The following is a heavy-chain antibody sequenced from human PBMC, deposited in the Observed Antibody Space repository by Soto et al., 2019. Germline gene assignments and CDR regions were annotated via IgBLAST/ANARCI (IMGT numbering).Heavy chain of an antibody. J-gene: IGHJ4*02. Sequence: LRLSCAASGFTFSSYAMSWVRQAPGKGLEWASAISGSGGSTYYADSVKGRFTISRDNSKNTLYLQMNSLRAEDTAVYYCAKDPKRGYSYGYVDYWGQGTLVTVSS. CDR2: ISGSGGST. CDR1: GFTFSSYA. V-gene: IGHV3-23*01. D-gene: IGHD5-18*01. CDR3: AKDPKRGYSYGYVDY.